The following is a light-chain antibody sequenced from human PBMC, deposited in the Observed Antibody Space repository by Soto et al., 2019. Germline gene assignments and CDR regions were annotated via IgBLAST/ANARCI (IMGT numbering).Light chain of an antibody. V-gene: IGKV3D-15*01. CDR1: QSVSSN. Sequence: EIVMTQSPATLSVSPGERATLSCRASQSVSSNLAWYQQKPGQAPRLLIYGASTRATGIPARFSGSGSGTEFTLTISSLQSEDFATYYCQQFNNYPLTFGGGTKVDIK. CDR3: QQFNNYPLT. CDR2: GAS. J-gene: IGKJ4*01.